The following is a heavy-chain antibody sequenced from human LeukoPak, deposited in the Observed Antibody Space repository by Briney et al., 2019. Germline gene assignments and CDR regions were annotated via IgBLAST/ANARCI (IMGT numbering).Heavy chain of an antibody. V-gene: IGHV3-23*01. Sequence: PGGSLRLSCAASGFTFSSDAMSWVRQAPGKGLEWVSAMSSSDDGRYYAASVRGRFTISRDTSRSTLYLQMNSLRAEDAAVYYCAKAPVTSCRGAFCYPFDYWGQGTLVTVSS. CDR2: MSSSDDGR. D-gene: IGHD2-15*01. J-gene: IGHJ4*02. CDR1: GFTFSSDA. CDR3: AKAPVTSCRGAFCYPFDY.